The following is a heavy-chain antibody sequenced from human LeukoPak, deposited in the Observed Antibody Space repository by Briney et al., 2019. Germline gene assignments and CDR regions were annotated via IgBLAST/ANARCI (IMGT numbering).Heavy chain of an antibody. CDR2: LDGDGTTT. D-gene: IGHD4-23*01. Sequence: PAGSLRLSCAASGFTFSNYAMRRLRQAPGKGLEWVSALDGDGTTTYYADYVKGRFTISRDNSKNTLFLQMNNLRGEDTAVYYCAKKGGNNNFYYYYMDVWGKGTTVTVSS. J-gene: IGHJ6*03. CDR1: GFTFSNYA. V-gene: IGHV3-23*01. CDR3: AKKGGNNNFYYYYMDV.